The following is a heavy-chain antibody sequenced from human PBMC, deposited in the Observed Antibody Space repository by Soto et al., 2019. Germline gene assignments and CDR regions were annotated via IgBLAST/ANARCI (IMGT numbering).Heavy chain of an antibody. CDR2: ISDDNGNT. CDR1: GYTFTSYS. V-gene: IGHV1-18*01. J-gene: IGHJ4*02. D-gene: IGHD5-18*01. CDR3: ARDVGYGLIDY. Sequence: QVQLVQSGAEVKKPGASVKVSCKASGYTFTSYSISWVRQAPGQGLEWMGWISDDNGNTYHARKLQGRVTMTTDTSTSTAYMELRSLTSDDTAVYYCARDVGYGLIDYWGQGTLVTVSS.